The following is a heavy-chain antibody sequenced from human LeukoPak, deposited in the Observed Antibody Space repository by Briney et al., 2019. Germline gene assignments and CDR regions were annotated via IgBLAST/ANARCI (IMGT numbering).Heavy chain of an antibody. Sequence: GGSLRLSCVASGFPLSDHYMSWIRQAPGKGLEWLSYITSRGGSIYYANAVKGRFTISRDNAQNAVSLQMNRLRVEDTAVYYCGRDRGYSGSHWGQGTLVTVSS. CDR3: GRDRGYSGSH. J-gene: IGHJ4*02. CDR2: ITSRGGSI. CDR1: GFPLSDHY. D-gene: IGHD5-12*01. V-gene: IGHV3-11*04.